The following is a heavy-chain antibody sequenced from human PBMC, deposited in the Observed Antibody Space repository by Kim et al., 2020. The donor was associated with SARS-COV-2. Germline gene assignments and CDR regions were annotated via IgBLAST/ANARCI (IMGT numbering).Heavy chain of an antibody. J-gene: IGHJ4*02. CDR1: GYTFTNYG. Sequence: ASVKVSCKASGYTFTNYGISWVRQAPGQGLEWMGWSSGYSGDTNYAQKLRGRVTMTTDTSTSTAYMELRSLRSEDTAVYYCARDFYCSGGSCYDVFDYWGQGTLVTVSS. CDR2: SSGYSGDT. V-gene: IGHV1-18*01. CDR3: ARDFYCSGGSCYDVFDY. D-gene: IGHD2-15*01.